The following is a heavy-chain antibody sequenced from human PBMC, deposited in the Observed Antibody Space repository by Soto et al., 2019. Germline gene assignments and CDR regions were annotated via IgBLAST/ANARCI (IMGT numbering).Heavy chain of an antibody. J-gene: IGHJ4*02. Sequence: EVQLVESGGGLVQPGGSVRLSCVASGFTFNIHAMHWVRQAPGKGLEYVSSVSSNVGDTYYANSVRGRFTISRDNSKNTLYLQMGSLRAEDVAVYYCARGSIYGSGSFFDYWGQGTLVTVSS. CDR2: VSSNVGDT. CDR3: ARGSIYGSGSFFDY. CDR1: GFTFNIHA. D-gene: IGHD3-10*01. V-gene: IGHV3-64*01.